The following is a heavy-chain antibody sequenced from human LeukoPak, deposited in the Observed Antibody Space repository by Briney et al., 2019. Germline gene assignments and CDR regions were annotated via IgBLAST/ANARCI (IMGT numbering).Heavy chain of an antibody. CDR1: GVTFSNYW. D-gene: IGHD2-2*01. Sequence: PGGSLRLSCAASGVTFSNYWRHWVRQAPGKGVGRVSRINSDGSSTIYADSVKGRFTISRDNAKNTMYLQMNSLRAEDTAVYYCARGGVVPTAISWFDPWGQGTLVTVSS. V-gene: IGHV3-74*01. J-gene: IGHJ5*02. CDR2: INSDGSST. CDR3: ARGGVVPTAISWFDP.